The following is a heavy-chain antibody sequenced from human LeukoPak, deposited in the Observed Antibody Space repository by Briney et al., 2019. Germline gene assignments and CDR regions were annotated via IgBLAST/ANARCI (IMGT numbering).Heavy chain of an antibody. CDR2: INHSGST. CDR1: GGSFSGYY. Sequence: SETLSLTCAVYGGSFSGYYWSWIREPPGKGLEWIGEINHSGSTNYNPSLKSRVTISVDTSKNQFSLKLSSVTAADTAVYYCVWSYYDSSGYRPYWGQGTLVTVSS. CDR3: VWSYYDSSGYRPY. V-gene: IGHV4-34*01. J-gene: IGHJ4*02. D-gene: IGHD3-22*01.